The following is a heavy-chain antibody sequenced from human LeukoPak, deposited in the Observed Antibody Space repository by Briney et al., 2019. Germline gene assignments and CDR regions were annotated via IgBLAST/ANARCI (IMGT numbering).Heavy chain of an antibody. CDR2: INSDGSTT. J-gene: IGHJ4*02. Sequence: GGSLRLSCAASGFTFSNNWMHWVRQAPGKGLVWVSRINSDGSTTTYADSGKGRFTISRDNAKNTLYLQMNSLRAEYTAVYYCARGYIYGYDCWGRGALVTVSS. V-gene: IGHV3-74*01. CDR3: ARGYIYGYDC. CDR1: GFTFSNNW. D-gene: IGHD5-18*01.